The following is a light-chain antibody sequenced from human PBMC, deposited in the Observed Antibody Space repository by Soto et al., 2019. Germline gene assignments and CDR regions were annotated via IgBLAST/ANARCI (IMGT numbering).Light chain of an antibody. CDR3: NSYTSSSTDV. CDR2: YVS. J-gene: IGLJ1*01. Sequence: QSALTQPASVSGSPGQWITISCTGTSSDVGGYNYVSWYQHHPGEAPKVMIYYVSNRPSGISNRFSGSKSGNTASLTISGLQAEDEADYYCNSYTSSSTDVFGTGTKVTFL. V-gene: IGLV2-14*03. CDR1: SSDVGGYNY.